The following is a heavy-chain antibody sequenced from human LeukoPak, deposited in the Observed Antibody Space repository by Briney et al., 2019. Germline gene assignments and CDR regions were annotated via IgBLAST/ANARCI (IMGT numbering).Heavy chain of an antibody. V-gene: IGHV4-4*07. Sequence: PSETLSLTCTVSGGSISSYYWSWIRQPAGKGLEWIGRIYTSGSTNYNPSLKSRVTMSVDTSKNQFSLKLSSVTAADTAVYYCARQGFASGSYYFDCWGQGTLVTVSS. CDR3: ARQGFASGSYYFDC. J-gene: IGHJ4*02. D-gene: IGHD1-26*01. CDR1: GGSISSYY. CDR2: IYTSGST.